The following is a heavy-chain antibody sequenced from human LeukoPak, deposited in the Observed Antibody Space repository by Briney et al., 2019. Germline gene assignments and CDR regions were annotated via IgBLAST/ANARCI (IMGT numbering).Heavy chain of an antibody. D-gene: IGHD3-10*01. CDR2: IYYSGST. J-gene: IGHJ6*03. CDR1: GGSISSYY. CDR3: EMMVRGVIIRPYYMDV. Sequence: SETLTLTCTVSGGSISSYYWSWIRQPPGKGLEWIGYIYYSGSTNYNPSLKSRVTISVDTSKNQFSLKLSSVTAADTAVYYCEMMVRGVIIRPYYMDVWGKGTTVTVSS. V-gene: IGHV4-59*01.